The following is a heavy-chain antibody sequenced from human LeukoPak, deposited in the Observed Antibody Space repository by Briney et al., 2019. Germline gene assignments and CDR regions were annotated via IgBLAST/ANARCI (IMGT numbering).Heavy chain of an antibody. J-gene: IGHJ5*02. Sequence: SETLSLTCAVYGGSFSGYYWSWIRQPPGKGLEWIGEINHSGSTNYSPSLKSRVTISVDTSKNQFSLKLSSVTAADTAVYYCARGPRTTSSCNWFDPWGQGTLVTVSS. CDR1: GGSFSGYY. CDR2: INHSGST. CDR3: ARGPRTTSSCNWFDP. V-gene: IGHV4-34*01. D-gene: IGHD1-7*01.